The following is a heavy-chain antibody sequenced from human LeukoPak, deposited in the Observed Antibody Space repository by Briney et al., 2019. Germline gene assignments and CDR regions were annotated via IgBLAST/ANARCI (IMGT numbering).Heavy chain of an antibody. CDR2: ITDSGGAN. CDR3: ARDHNWGFDY. V-gene: IGHV3-48*02. D-gene: IGHD3-16*01. J-gene: IGHJ4*02. Sequence: GSLRLSCAASGFTFSSYSMNWVRQAPGKGLEWVSYITDSGGANYYADSVKGRFTISRDNAKNSLYLQVSSLRDEDTGIYYCARDHNWGFDYWGQGALVTVSS. CDR1: GFTFSSYS.